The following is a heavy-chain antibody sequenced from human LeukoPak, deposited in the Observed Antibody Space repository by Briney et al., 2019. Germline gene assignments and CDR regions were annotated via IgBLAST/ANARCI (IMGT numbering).Heavy chain of an antibody. CDR1: GYTFMSHG. D-gene: IGHD3-16*01. V-gene: IGHV1-18*01. Sequence: ASVNVSCKACGYTFMSHGISWVRQARGQGGEWMGWISGSSSHTNYAQRLQGRVNMTTDTSTTTAYMELRSRRSDETAVYYCARATGTWGHDGFDIWGQGTMVTVSS. CDR2: ISGSSSHT. J-gene: IGHJ3*02. CDR3: ARATGTWGHDGFDI.